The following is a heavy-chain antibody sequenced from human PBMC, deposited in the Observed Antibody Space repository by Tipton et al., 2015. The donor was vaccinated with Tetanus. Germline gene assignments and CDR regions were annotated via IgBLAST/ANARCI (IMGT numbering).Heavy chain of an antibody. CDR3: ARERLGPVTGTRYFYDF. V-gene: IGHV4-4*07. D-gene: IGHD6-19*01. Sequence: TLSLTCTVSRASMNSYYWTWIRQPAGKGLEWIGRIYPSGTTDYNPSLKSRVTMSVDTSKSQCSLNLTSVTAADTAVYYCARERLGPVTGTRYFYDFWGQGSLVFVSS. J-gene: IGHJ4*02. CDR1: RASMNSYY. CDR2: IYPSGTT.